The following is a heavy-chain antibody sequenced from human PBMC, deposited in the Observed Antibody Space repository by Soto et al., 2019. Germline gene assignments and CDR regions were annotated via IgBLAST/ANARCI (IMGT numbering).Heavy chain of an antibody. CDR3: ARVSQSPSCSGGSCYSSYYYMDV. CDR1: GGSISGGGDY. J-gene: IGHJ6*03. V-gene: IGHV4-31*03. CDR2: IYYSGST. Sequence: PSETLSLTCSVSGGSISGGGDYWSWIRQHPGKGLEWIGYIYYSGSTYYNPSLKSRVTISVDTSKNQFSLKLSSVTAADTAVYYCARVSQSPSCSGGSCYSSYYYMDVWGRGTTVTVSS. D-gene: IGHD2-15*01.